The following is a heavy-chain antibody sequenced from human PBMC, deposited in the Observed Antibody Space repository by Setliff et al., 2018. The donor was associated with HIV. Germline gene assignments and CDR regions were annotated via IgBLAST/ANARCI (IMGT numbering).Heavy chain of an antibody. V-gene: IGHV1-2*02. CDR2: INPNSGDT. D-gene: IGHD5-18*01. Sequence: ASVKVSCKASGYTFTGYYVHWVRQAPGQGLEWMGWINPNSGDTNYAQRFRGRVTMTRDTSISTAYMELSRLRSDDTAVFYCARAPGPPWIQLWLTYFDYWGRGTLVTVSS. CDR3: ARAPGPPWIQLWLTYFDY. J-gene: IGHJ4*02. CDR1: GYTFTGYY.